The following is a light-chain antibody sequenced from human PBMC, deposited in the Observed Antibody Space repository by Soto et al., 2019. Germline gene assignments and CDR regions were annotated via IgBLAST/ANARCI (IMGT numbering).Light chain of an antibody. Sequence: DIQMTQSPSTLSALVGDRVTITCRSSQSISGSLNWYQSKPGKAPKLLIYDASSLESGVPSRFSGSGSGTEFTLTISSLQPDDFATYYCQQYNSYSPRRTLGPGTKVDIK. CDR1: QSISGS. CDR2: DAS. CDR3: QQYNSYSPRRT. V-gene: IGKV1-5*01. J-gene: IGKJ3*01.